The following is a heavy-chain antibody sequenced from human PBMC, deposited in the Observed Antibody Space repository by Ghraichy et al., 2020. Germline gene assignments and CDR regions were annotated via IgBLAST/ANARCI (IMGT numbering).Heavy chain of an antibody. D-gene: IGHD3-10*01. J-gene: IGHJ6*02. Sequence: SGVRRAPGEGREGGSSVNSGSTYIYYADSVKGRFTISRDNAKNSLSLQMNSLRAEDTAVYYCARVLVRGVRTSALYYYYGMDVWGQGTTVTVSS. CDR2: VNSGSTYI. V-gene: IGHV3-21*01. CDR3: ARVLVRGVRTSALYYYYGMDV.